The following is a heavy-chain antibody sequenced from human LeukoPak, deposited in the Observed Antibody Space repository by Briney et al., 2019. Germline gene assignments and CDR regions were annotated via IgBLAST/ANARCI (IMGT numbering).Heavy chain of an antibody. CDR1: GSTFSSYS. CDR3: ARSGWYVDYYYYYMDV. D-gene: IGHD6-19*01. J-gene: IGHJ6*03. CDR2: ISSSRSYI. V-gene: IGHV3-21*01. Sequence: GGSLRLSCAASGSTFSSYSMNWVRQAPGKGLEWVSFISSSRSYIYYADSVKGRFTISRDNAKNSLYLQMNSLRAEDTAVYYCARSGWYVDYYYYYMDVWGKGTTVTVSS.